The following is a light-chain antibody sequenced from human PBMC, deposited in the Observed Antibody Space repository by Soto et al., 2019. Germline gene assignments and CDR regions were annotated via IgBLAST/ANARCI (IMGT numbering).Light chain of an antibody. V-gene: IGLV1-47*01. CDR3: AAWDDSLTGRV. Sequence: QSVLTQPPSASGTPGQRVNISCSGSSSNVGSNFVFWYQQLPGTAPKLLIYRSDQRPSGVPDRVSGSKSGASASLAISGLRSEDEADYYCAAWDDSLTGRVFGGGTKLTVL. CDR2: RSD. CDR1: SSNVGSNF. J-gene: IGLJ2*01.